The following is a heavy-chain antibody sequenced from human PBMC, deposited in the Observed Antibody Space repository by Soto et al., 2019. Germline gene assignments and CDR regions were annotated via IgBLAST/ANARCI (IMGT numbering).Heavy chain of an antibody. V-gene: IGHV1-18*01. CDR2: ISAYNGHT. CDR3: ARDSTNDYGDYWLDT. CDR1: GYTFTNYG. J-gene: IGHJ5*02. Sequence: GASVKVSCKASGYTFTNYGISWVRQAPGQGLERMGWISAYNGHTKYPEKLQGRVTMTTDTSTTTAYMDLRSLRSDDTAVYYCARDSTNDYGDYWLDTWGQGTLVTVS. D-gene: IGHD4-17*01.